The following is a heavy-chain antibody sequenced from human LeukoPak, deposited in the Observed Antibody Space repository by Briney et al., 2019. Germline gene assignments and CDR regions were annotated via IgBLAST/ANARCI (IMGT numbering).Heavy chain of an antibody. Sequence: PSETLSLTCAVSGYSISSGYYWGWIRQPPGKGLEWIGEINHSGSTNYNPSLKSRVTISVDTSKNHFSLKLSSVTAADTAVYYCAVGPTSYDFWSGKKALDYWGQGTLVTVSS. J-gene: IGHJ4*02. CDR2: INHSGST. CDR3: AVGPTSYDFWSGKKALDY. D-gene: IGHD3-3*01. CDR1: GYSISSGYY. V-gene: IGHV4-38-2*01.